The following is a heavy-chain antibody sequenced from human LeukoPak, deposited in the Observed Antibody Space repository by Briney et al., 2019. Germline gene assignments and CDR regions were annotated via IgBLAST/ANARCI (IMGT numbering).Heavy chain of an antibody. CDR3: ARGHPYYLDS. J-gene: IGHJ4*02. CDR1: EYIFPTLA. V-gene: IGHV3-9*01. CDR2: ITWNSATI. D-gene: IGHD3-10*01. Sequence: PGGSRKFSVPPSEYIFPTLAMNWARHGQGKAREWVAGITWNSATIGYAGSVRGRFTISRDNAKKSVHLQMNSLTTDDTALYYCARGHPYYLDSWGPGTPVTVSS.